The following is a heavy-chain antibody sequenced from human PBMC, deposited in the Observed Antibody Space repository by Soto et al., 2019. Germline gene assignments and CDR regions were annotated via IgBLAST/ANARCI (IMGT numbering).Heavy chain of an antibody. CDR3: AREPNESFYFDY. D-gene: IGHD3-16*01. V-gene: IGHV1-46*01. Sequence: QVHLVQSGAEVKTPGSSVTISCKASGYSFTNFYIHWMRQAPGQGLEWLGIIRPNSGNTQYSQTFQGRVTMNRDASTSTVYMELTSLTSEDAAVYYCAREPNESFYFDYWGQGTQVTVSS. J-gene: IGHJ4*02. CDR2: IRPNSGNT. CDR1: GYSFTNFY.